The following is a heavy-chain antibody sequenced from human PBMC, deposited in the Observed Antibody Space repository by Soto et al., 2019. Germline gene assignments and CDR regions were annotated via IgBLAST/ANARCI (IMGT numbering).Heavy chain of an antibody. D-gene: IGHD3-10*01. CDR3: AKGGSGSYSNAFDI. Sequence: SETLSLTCTVSGGSISSSSYYWGWIRQPPGKGLEWIGSIYYSGSTYYNPSLKSRVTISVDTSKNQFSLELSSVTAADTAVYYCAKGGSGSYSNAFDIWGQATMVTVSS. V-gene: IGHV4-39*01. J-gene: IGHJ3*02. CDR2: IYYSGST. CDR1: GGSISSSSYY.